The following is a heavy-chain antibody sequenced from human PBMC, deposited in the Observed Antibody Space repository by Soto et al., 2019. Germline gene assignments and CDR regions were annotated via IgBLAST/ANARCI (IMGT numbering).Heavy chain of an antibody. Sequence: VQLVESGGGVVQPGRSLRLSCAASGFTFSHYAMHWVRQAPGKGLEWGAVVSHDGRNTHYADSVKGRFTISRDSSKNTVSLEMTSLRAEDTAVYYCAKGGRQWLVTSDFNYWGQGALVTVSS. CDR1: GFTFSHYA. V-gene: IGHV3-30*18. CDR3: AKGGRQWLVTSDFNY. D-gene: IGHD6-19*01. J-gene: IGHJ4*02. CDR2: VSHDGRNT.